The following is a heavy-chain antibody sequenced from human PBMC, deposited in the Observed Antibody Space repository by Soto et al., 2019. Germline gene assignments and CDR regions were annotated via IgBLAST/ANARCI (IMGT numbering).Heavy chain of an antibody. CDR2: IYPGNSDT. V-gene: IGHV5-51*01. J-gene: IGHJ4*02. D-gene: IGHD5-12*01. CDR1: GYSFTNYW. Sequence: GESLKISCKGSGYSFTNYWIGWVRQMPGKGLEWRGIIYPGNSDTRYSPSFQGQVTISAEKSISTAYLQWSSLKAPDTAMFYCVTSPHGYAVKWGQGTLVTVSS. CDR3: VTSPHGYAVK.